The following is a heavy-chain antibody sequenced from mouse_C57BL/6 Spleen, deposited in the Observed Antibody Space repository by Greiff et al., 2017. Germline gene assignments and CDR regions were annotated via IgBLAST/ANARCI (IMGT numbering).Heavy chain of an antibody. CDR3: ARSELIATVVVDY. Sequence: QVQLQQSGAELVKPGASVKMSCKASGYTFTSYWMHWVKQRPGQGLEWIGYIYPRDGGTNYNEKFKGKATLTADKSSSTAYMQLSSLTSVDSAVYYGARSELIATVVVDYWGQGTTLTVSS. D-gene: IGHD2-4*01. J-gene: IGHJ2*01. CDR2: IYPRDGGT. V-gene: IGHV1-53*01. CDR1: GYTFTSYW.